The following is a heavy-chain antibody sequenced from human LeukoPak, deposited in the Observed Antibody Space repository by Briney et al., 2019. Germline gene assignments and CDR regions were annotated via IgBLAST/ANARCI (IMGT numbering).Heavy chain of an antibody. CDR3: AKDRYEKYYFDY. CDR2: IHNDGST. D-gene: IGHD3-3*01. CDR1: GFIVSNTY. J-gene: IGHJ4*02. Sequence: GGSLRLSCAASGFIVSNTYMTWVRQAPGKGLEWVSVIHNDGSTYYADSVKGRFTVSRDNSKNSLYLQMNSLRTEDTALYYCAKDRYEKYYFDYWGQGTLVTVSS. V-gene: IGHV3-53*05.